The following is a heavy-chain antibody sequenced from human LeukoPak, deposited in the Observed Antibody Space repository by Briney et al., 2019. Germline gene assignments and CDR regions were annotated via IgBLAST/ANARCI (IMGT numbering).Heavy chain of an antibody. Sequence: ASVKVSCKASGYTFTSYGVSWVRQAPGQGLEWMGWISAYNGNTNYAQKLQGRVTMTTDTSTSTAYMELRSLRSDDTAVYYCARDSGERGSGSYLIAYWGQGTLVTVSS. D-gene: IGHD3-10*01. V-gene: IGHV1-18*01. CDR3: ARDSGERGSGSYLIAY. CDR2: ISAYNGNT. J-gene: IGHJ4*02. CDR1: GYTFTSYG.